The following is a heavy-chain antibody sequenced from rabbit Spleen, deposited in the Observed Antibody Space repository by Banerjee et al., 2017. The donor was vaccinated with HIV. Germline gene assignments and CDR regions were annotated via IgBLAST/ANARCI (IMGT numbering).Heavy chain of an antibody. CDR2: SYAGSSGST. Sequence: QSLEESGGGLVKPGASLTLTCKASGFSFNSGYDMCWVRQAPGKGLEWIACSYAGSSGSTYSAIWAKGRFTISKTSSTTVTLQMTSLTAADTATYFCARDTGVIGWNFGWWGPGTLVTVS. CDR1: GFSFNSGYD. D-gene: IGHD4-1*01. J-gene: IGHJ6*01. CDR3: ARDTGVIGWNFGW. V-gene: IGHV1S40*01.